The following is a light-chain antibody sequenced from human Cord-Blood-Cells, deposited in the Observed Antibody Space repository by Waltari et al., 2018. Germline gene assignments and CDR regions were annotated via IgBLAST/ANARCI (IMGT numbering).Light chain of an antibody. J-gene: IGLJ1*01. V-gene: IGLV2-8*01. Sequence: QSALTQPPSASGSPGQSVTISCTGSSRDVGGYNFFSWNQQPPGKAPKLMIDEVSKRPSGVPDRSSCSKSGNTASLTVSVLQAEDEADYYCSSYAGSNNYVFGTGTKVTVL. CDR2: EVS. CDR1: SRDVGGYNF. CDR3: SSYAGSNNYV.